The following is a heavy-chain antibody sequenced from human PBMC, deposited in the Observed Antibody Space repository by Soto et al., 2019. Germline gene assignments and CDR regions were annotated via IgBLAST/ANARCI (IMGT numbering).Heavy chain of an antibody. CDR1: GGSISSYY. CDR3: ARGVRWFGELLSQPFDY. D-gene: IGHD3-10*01. CDR2: IYYTGST. V-gene: IGHV4-59*01. J-gene: IGHJ4*02. Sequence: PSETLSLTCTVSGGSISSYYWSWIRQPPGKGLEWIGYIYYTGSTNYNPSLKSRVTISVDTSKNQFSLKLSSVTAADTAVYCCARGVRWFGELLSQPFDYWGQGTLVTVSS.